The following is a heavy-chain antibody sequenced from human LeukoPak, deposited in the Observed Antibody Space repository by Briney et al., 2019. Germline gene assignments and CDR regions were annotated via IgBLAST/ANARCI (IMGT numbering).Heavy chain of an antibody. CDR3: ALEGGATYDAFDI. CDR2: IYTSGST. J-gene: IGHJ3*02. CDR1: GGSISSGSYY. Sequence: SETLSLTCTASGGSISSGSYYWSWIRQPAGKGLEWIGRIYTSGSTNYNPSLKSRVTISVDTSKNQFSLKLSSVTAADTAVYYCALEGGATYDAFDIWGQGTMVTVSS. D-gene: IGHD1-26*01. V-gene: IGHV4-61*02.